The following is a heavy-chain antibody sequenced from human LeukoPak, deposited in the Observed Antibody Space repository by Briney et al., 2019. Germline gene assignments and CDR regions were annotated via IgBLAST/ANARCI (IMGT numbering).Heavy chain of an antibody. CDR2: IYYSGST. J-gene: IGHJ4*02. D-gene: IGHD3-22*01. V-gene: IGHV4-59*11. CDR1: GGSISSHY. CDR3: AVYYYESSGSYYFDY. Sequence: SETLSLTCTVSGGSISSHYWSWIRQPPGKGLEWIGYIYYSGSTNYNPSLKSQVTISVDMSKNQFSLKLSSVTAADTAVYYCAVYYYESSGSYYFDYWGQGTLVTVSS.